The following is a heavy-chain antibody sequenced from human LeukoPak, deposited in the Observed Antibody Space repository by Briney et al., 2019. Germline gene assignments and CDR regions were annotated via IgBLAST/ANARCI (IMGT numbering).Heavy chain of an antibody. CDR1: GFTFSSYS. Sequence: GGSLRLSCAASGFTFSSYSMNWVRQAPGEGLEWVSSISSSSSYIYYADSVKGRFTISRDNAKNSLYLQMNSLRAEDTAVYYCARTLPGGIAAAGTSDYWGQGTLVTVSS. CDR2: ISSSSSYI. V-gene: IGHV3-21*01. J-gene: IGHJ4*02. D-gene: IGHD6-13*01. CDR3: ARTLPGGIAAAGTSDY.